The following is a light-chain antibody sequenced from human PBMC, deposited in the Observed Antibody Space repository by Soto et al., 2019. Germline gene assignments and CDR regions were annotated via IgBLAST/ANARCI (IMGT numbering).Light chain of an antibody. J-gene: IGKJ4*01. CDR2: AAS. V-gene: IGKV1-39*01. CDR1: QSISSY. CDR3: QQSYSTLRT. Sequence: DIQMTQSPSSLSASVGDRVTITCRASQSISSYLNWYQQKPGKAPKLLIYAASSLQSGVPSRFSGSGSGTDFTRTISSLQPEDVATYYCQQSYSTLRTFGGGTKVEIK.